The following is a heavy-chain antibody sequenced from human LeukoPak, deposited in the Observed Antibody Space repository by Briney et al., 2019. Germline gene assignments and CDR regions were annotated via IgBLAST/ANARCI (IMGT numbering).Heavy chain of an antibody. CDR3: AKAGIAAAGTSAFDI. J-gene: IGHJ3*02. CDR1: GFTFSSYS. Sequence: PGGSLRLSCAASGFTFSSYSMNWVRQAPGKGLEWVSYISSSSSTIYYADSVKGRFTISRDNAKNSLYLQMNSLRAEDTALYYCAKAGIAAAGTSAFDIWGQGTMVTVSS. D-gene: IGHD6-13*01. V-gene: IGHV3-48*04. CDR2: ISSSSSTI.